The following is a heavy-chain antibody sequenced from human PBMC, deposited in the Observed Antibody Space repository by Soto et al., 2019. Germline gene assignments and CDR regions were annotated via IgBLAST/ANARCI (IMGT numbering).Heavy chain of an antibody. Sequence: GGSLRLSCAASGFTFSSYGMHWVRQAPGKGLEWVAVIWYDGSNKYYADSVKGRFTISRDNSENTLYLQMNSLRAEDTAVYYCARDPSSVLRYFDWLEIYGMDVWGQGTTVTVSS. V-gene: IGHV3-33*01. CDR1: GFTFSSYG. J-gene: IGHJ6*02. CDR3: ARDPSSVLRYFDWLEIYGMDV. D-gene: IGHD3-9*01. CDR2: IWYDGSNK.